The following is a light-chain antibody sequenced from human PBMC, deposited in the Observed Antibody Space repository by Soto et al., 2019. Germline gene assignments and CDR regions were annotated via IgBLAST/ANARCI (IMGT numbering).Light chain of an antibody. CDR3: TSWTTSTTMI. CDR2: DVN. J-gene: IGLJ2*01. CDR1: RSDIGAYNF. Sequence: QSALTQPASVSGSPGQSITISCTGTRSDIGAYNFVSWYQQHPGEVPKLILYDVNVRPSGASNRFSGSKSGNTASLTISGLQAEDEADYYCTSWTTSTTMIFGGGTKVTVL. V-gene: IGLV2-14*03.